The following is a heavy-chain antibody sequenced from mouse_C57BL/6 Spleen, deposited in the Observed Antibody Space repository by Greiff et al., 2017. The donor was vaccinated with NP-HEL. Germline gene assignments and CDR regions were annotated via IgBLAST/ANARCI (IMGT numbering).Heavy chain of an antibody. J-gene: IGHJ4*01. CDR2: INPNNGGT. Sequence: EVQLQQSGPELVKPGASVKISCKASGYTFTDYYMNWVKQSHGKSLEWIGDINPNNGGTSYNQKFKGKATLTVDKSSSTAYMELRSLTSEDSAVYYCARSGEYGYYYAMDYWGQGTSVTVSS. V-gene: IGHV1-26*01. CDR3: ARSGEYGYYYAMDY. D-gene: IGHD2-2*01. CDR1: GYTFTDYY.